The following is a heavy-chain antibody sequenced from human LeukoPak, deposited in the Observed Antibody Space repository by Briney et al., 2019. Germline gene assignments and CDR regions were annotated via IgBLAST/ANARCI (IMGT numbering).Heavy chain of an antibody. D-gene: IGHD4-11*01. CDR1: GGSFSGYY. V-gene: IGHV4-34*01. Sequence: PSETLSLTCAVYGGSFSGYYWSWIRQPPGKGLEWIGEINHSGSTNYNPSLKSRVTISVDTSKNQFSLKLSSVTAADTAVYYCARASRRGYSQGWGQGTLVTVSS. J-gene: IGHJ4*02. CDR3: ARASRRGYSQG. CDR2: INHSGST.